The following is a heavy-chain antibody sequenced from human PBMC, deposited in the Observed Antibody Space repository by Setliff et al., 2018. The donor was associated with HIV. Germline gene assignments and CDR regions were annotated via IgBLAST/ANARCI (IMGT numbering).Heavy chain of an antibody. V-gene: IGHV7-4-1*02. J-gene: IGHJ5*02. Sequence: GASVKVSCKASGYTFTSYPMNWVRQAPGQGLEWTGWINTNTAKPTYAQGFTGRFVFSLDTSVSTAYLQISSLKPDDTAVYYCARDYSSLLTVVWFDPWGQGTLVTVSS. CDR2: INTNTAKP. CDR1: GYTFTSYP. D-gene: IGHD6-13*01. CDR3: ARDYSSLLTVVWFDP.